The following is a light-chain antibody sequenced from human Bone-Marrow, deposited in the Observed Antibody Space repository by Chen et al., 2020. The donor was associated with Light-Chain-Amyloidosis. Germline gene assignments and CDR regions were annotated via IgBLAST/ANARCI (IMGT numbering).Light chain of an antibody. CDR2: EVT. J-gene: IGLJ1*01. Sequence: QSALTQPASVSGAPGQSITIACTGTRSDVGGDNHVSWYQQHPDKAPKLIIYEVTNRPSLVPDRFSGSKSDNTASLTISGLQTEDEADYFCSSYTITNTLVFGSGTRVTVL. CDR3: SSYTITNTLV. V-gene: IGLV2-14*01. CDR1: RSDVGGDNH.